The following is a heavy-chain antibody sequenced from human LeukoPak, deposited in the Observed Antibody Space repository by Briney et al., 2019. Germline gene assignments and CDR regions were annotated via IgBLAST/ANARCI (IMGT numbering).Heavy chain of an antibody. V-gene: IGHV4-59*12. D-gene: IGHD4-17*01. J-gene: IGHJ5*02. Sequence: SETLSLTCSVSGGSISTYYWTWIRQPPGKGLEWIGYIYYSGSTNYNPSLKSRVTISVDTSKNQFSLKLSFVTAADTAVYYCARDSGTTGEVKFDPWGQGTLVTVSS. CDR3: ARDSGTTGEVKFDP. CDR2: IYYSGST. CDR1: GGSISTYY.